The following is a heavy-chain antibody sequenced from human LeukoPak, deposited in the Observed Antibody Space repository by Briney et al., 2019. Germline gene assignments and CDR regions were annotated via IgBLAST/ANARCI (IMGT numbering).Heavy chain of an antibody. J-gene: IGHJ5*02. D-gene: IGHD6-13*01. CDR1: GYTFTSYA. V-gene: IGHV1-3*01. Sequence: ASVNLSCNASGYTFTSYAMHWVRQAPGQRLEWMGWINAGNGNTKYSQKFQGRVTITRDTSASTAYMELSSLRSEDTAVYYCARVSRVFTLDPWGQGTLVTVSS. CDR2: INAGNGNT. CDR3: ARVSRVFTLDP.